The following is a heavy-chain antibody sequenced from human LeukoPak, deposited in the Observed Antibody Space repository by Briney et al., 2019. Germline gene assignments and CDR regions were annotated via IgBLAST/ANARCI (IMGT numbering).Heavy chain of an antibody. CDR1: VYTFTIYY. V-gene: IGHV1-69*05. CDR2: IIPIFNTT. Sequence: SVTVSLTCSVYTFTIYYMHGVRPTPGQGVGGVGGIIPIFNTTNSAQMFQGRITITTDESTTTAHMELTSLRSEDTAVYYCVSLMVFAATKSLDYWGAGALVTVSS. D-gene: IGHD2-8*01. CDR3: VSLMVFAATKSLDY. J-gene: IGHJ4*02.